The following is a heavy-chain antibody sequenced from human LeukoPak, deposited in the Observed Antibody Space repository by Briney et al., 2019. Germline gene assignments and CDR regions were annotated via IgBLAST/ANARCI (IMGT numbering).Heavy chain of an antibody. V-gene: IGHV1-18*01. CDR3: ARDDPSGSYYPLFDY. CDR2: ISAYNGNT. D-gene: IGHD1-26*01. Sequence: ASVKVSCKASGYTFTSYGISWVRQAPGQGLEWMGWISAYNGNTNYAQKLQGRVTMTTDTSTSTAYMELRSLRSEDTAVYYCARDDPSGSYYPLFDYWGQGTLVTVSS. J-gene: IGHJ4*02. CDR1: GYTFTSYG.